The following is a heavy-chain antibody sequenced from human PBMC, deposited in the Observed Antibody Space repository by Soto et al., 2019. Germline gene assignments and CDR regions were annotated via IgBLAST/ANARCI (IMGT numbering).Heavy chain of an antibody. D-gene: IGHD3-16*01. V-gene: IGHV3-48*02. CDR3: AGVNDCARGRQRLNWFDP. J-gene: IGHJ5*02. CDR1: GFTFSSYS. CDR2: ISSSSSTI. Sequence: PGGSLRLSCAASGFTFSSYSMNWVRQAPGKGLEWVSYISSSSSTIYYADSVKGRFTISRDNAKNSLYLQMNSLRDEDTAVYYCAGVNDCARGRQRLNWFDPWGQGTLVTVSS.